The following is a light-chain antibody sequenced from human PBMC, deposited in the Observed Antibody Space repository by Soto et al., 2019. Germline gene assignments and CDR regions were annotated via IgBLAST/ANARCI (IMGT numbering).Light chain of an antibody. CDR3: QHYSTWT. CDR2: DAS. CDR1: QSISSW. Sequence: DIQMTQSPSTLSESVGDSVTITCRASQSISSWLAWYQQKPGQAPKLLIYDASSLESGVPSRFSGSGSGTEFTLTISSLQPDDFATYYCQHYSTWTFGQGTKVDIK. J-gene: IGKJ1*01. V-gene: IGKV1-5*01.